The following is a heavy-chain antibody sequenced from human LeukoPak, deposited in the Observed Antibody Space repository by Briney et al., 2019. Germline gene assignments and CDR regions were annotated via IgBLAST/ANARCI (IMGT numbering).Heavy chain of an antibody. CDR1: GYTFTSYG. Sequence: ASVKVSCKASGYTFTSYGISWVRQAPGQGLEWMGWISAYNGNTNYAQKLQGRVTMTTDTSTSTAYMGLRSLRSDDTAVYYCARDGYCSGGSCYSPDYWGQGTLVTVSS. CDR2: ISAYNGNT. D-gene: IGHD2-15*01. J-gene: IGHJ4*02. V-gene: IGHV1-18*01. CDR3: ARDGYCSGGSCYSPDY.